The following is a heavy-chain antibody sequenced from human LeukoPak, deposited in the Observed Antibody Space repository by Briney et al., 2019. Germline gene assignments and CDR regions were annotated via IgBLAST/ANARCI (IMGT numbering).Heavy chain of an antibody. CDR3: AELGITMIGGV. CDR1: GFGLRSYS. CDR2: INSTSIYI. Sequence: GGSLRLSCAASGFGLRSYSMNWVRQAPGKGLEWVSSINSTSIYIYYPYSVKGPFTISRDNAKNSLYLPMSSLRAEDTGVYYCAELGITMIGGVWGKGTTVTISS. J-gene: IGHJ6*04. D-gene: IGHD3-10*02. V-gene: IGHV3-21*01.